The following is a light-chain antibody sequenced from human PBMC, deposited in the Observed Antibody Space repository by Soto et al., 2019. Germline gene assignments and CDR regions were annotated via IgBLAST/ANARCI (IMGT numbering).Light chain of an antibody. J-gene: IGKJ4*01. V-gene: IGKV3-15*01. CDR3: QQYNNWPRAT. Sequence: EIVMTQSPATLSLSPGERATLSCRASQSINSNLAWYQQKPGQAPRLFIFRASSRATGLPARFSASGSGTDFNFTISSLQSEDFAVYYCQQYNNWPRATFGGGTKVDIK. CDR1: QSINSN. CDR2: RAS.